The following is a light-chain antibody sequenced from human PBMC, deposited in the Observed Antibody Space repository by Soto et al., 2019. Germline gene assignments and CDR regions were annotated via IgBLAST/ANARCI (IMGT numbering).Light chain of an antibody. CDR1: SSDVGSYNH. CDR3: CSYAGSSTTYV. CDR2: EVS. Sequence: QSVLTQPASVSGSPGQSITISCTGTSSDVGSYNHVSWYQQHPGKAPKLMIYEVSKRPSGVSNRFSGSKSGNTASLTISGLQAEDEADYYCCSYAGSSTTYVFGNVSKDT. J-gene: IGLJ1*01. V-gene: IGLV2-23*02.